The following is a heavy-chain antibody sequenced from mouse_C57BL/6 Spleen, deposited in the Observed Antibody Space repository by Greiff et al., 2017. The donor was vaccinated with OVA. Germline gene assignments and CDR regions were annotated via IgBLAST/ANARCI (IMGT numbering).Heavy chain of an antibody. V-gene: IGHV1-50*01. J-gene: IGHJ3*01. D-gene: IGHD2-4*01. CDR1: GYTFTSYW. CDR3: ASGDYDYVGVD. CDR2: IDPSDSYT. Sequence: QVQLQQPGAELVKPGASVKLSCKASGYTFTSYWMQWVKQRPGQGLEWIGEIDPSDSYTNYNQKFKGKATLTVDTSSSTAYMQLSSLTSEDSAVYYCASGDYDYVGVDWGQGTLVTVSA.